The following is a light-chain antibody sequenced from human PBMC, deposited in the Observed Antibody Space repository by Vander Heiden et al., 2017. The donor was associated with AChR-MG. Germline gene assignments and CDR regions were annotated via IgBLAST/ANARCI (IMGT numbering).Light chain of an antibody. Sequence: QSALTQPASVSGSPGQSITISCTGTSSDVGRYDLVSWYQQHPGKAPKLMIYEVRKWPSGVSNRFSGSKSGNTASLTISGLQAEDEGDYYCCSYADGSTYVFGSGTKVTVL. J-gene: IGLJ1*01. CDR2: EVR. V-gene: IGLV2-23*02. CDR1: SSDVGRYDL. CDR3: CSYADGSTYV.